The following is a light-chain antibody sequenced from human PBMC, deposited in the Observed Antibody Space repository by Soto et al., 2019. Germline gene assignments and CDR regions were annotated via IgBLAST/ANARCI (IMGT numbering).Light chain of an antibody. J-gene: IGKJ1*01. Sequence: IVLTQSPATLSLSPGERATLSGRASQSVSSYLAWYQQKPGQAPRLLIYDASNRATGIPARFSGSGSGTDFTLTISSLEPEDFAVYYCQQRSNWPGTFGQGTKVDIK. V-gene: IGKV3-11*01. CDR2: DAS. CDR1: QSVSSY. CDR3: QQRSNWPGT.